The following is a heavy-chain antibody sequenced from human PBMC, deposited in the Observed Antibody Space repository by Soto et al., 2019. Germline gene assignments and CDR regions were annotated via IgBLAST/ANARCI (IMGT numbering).Heavy chain of an antibody. Sequence: SVKVSCKASGGTFSSYAISWVRQAPGQGLEWMGGIIPIFGTANYAQKFQGRVTITADESTSTAYMELSSLRSEDTAVYYCAGDFTVRGQHLPQRFDPWGQGTLVTVS. CDR3: AGDFTVRGQHLPQRFDP. J-gene: IGHJ5*02. V-gene: IGHV1-69*13. CDR2: IIPIFGTA. D-gene: IGHD6-13*01. CDR1: GGTFSSYA.